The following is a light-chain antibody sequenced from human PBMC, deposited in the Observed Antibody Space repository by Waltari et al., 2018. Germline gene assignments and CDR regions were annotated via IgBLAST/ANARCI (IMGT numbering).Light chain of an antibody. CDR2: SAS. V-gene: IGKV1-39*01. Sequence: DIQMTQSPSSLSASVGDRVTITCRASQSISSYLNWYQQKPGKAPKLLIYSASSLQSGVPSRFSGSGSGTDFTLTINRLEPEDFAVYYCQQYGTSPWTFGQGTKVEIK. J-gene: IGKJ1*01. CDR1: QSISSY. CDR3: QQYGTSPWT.